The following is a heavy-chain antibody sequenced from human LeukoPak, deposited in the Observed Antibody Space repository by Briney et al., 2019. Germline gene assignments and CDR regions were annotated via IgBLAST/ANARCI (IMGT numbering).Heavy chain of an antibody. CDR2: INSDGSTT. J-gene: IGHJ5*02. V-gene: IGHV3-74*01. CDR1: GFTFSSYW. Sequence: PGGSLRLSCAASGFTFSSYWMHWVRQTPGKGLVWVARINSDGSTTTYADPVKGRFTISRDNAKSTLYLQMNSLRAEDTAVYYCARDPTSLYRFDPWGQGTLVTLSS. D-gene: IGHD2/OR15-2a*01. CDR3: ARDPTSLYRFDP.